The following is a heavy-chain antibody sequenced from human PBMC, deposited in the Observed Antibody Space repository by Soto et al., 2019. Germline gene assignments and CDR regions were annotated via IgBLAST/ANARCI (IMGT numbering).Heavy chain of an antibody. CDR3: ASGFAYYYDSSGYYPLDY. D-gene: IGHD3-22*01. V-gene: IGHV4-59*01. J-gene: IGHJ4*02. Sequence: PSETLSLTCTVSGGSISSYYWSWIRQPPGKGLEWIGYIYYSGSTNYSPSLKSRVSISVDTSKNQFSLWLSSVTAADTAVYYCASGFAYYYDSSGYYPLDYWGQGTLVTVSS. CDR1: GGSISSYY. CDR2: IYYSGST.